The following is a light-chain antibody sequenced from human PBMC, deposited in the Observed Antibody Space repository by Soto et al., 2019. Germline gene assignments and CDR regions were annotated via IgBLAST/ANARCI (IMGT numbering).Light chain of an antibody. CDR3: QQRDIWPWT. CDR2: DAS. V-gene: IGKV3-11*01. J-gene: IGKJ1*01. CDR1: QSVHTF. Sequence: EIVLTQSPDTLSLSPGEGASLSCRASQSVHTFLAWYQQKPGQAPRLLMYDASKRATGIPARFSGSGSGTDFTLTISSLEPEDFAVYYCQQRDIWPWTFGQGTKVDIK.